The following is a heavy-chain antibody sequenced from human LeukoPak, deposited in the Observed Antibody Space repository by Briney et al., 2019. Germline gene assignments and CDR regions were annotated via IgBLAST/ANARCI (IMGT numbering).Heavy chain of an antibody. CDR1: GFTFSDYW. CDR3: XXXXXXXXXXXXWGRSLVLFPFDY. V-gene: IGHV3-74*01. J-gene: IGHJ4*02. CDR2: ISSDGSRV. D-gene: IGHD3-16*01. Sequence: GGSLRLSCAASGFTFSDYWMHWVRQAPGKGLVWVSRISSDGSRVTYADSVKGRFTISRDNAKNTLYLQMNSLRAEDTAGYYXXXXXXXXXXXXXWGRSLVLFPFDYWGQGTLVTVSS.